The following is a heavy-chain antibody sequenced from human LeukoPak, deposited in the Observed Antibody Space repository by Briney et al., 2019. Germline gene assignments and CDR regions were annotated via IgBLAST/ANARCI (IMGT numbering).Heavy chain of an antibody. Sequence: PGGSLRLSCAASGFTFSNYAMSWVRQAPGKGLEWVSSISDSGGSTYYADSVKGRFTISRDNSKNTLYLQMNSLRAEDTAVYYCAKDRGWYCGGDCYPDAFDIWGQGTMVTVSS. V-gene: IGHV3-23*01. CDR2: ISDSGGST. J-gene: IGHJ3*02. D-gene: IGHD2-21*02. CDR1: GFTFSNYA. CDR3: AKDRGWYCGGDCYPDAFDI.